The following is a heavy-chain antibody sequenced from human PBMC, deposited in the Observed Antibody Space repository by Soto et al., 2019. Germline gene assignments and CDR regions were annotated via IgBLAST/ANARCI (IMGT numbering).Heavy chain of an antibody. V-gene: IGHV4-59*01. CDR2: IYYTGSP. CDR1: GDSINNYY. Sequence: PSETLSLTCTVSGDSINNYYWSWLRQPPGKRLEWIGYIYYTGSPTYSPSLESRVTMSVDTAKNQFSLKLSSVNAADTAVYYCAKYRRTEAEGFTLDYWGRGTPVTVS. D-gene: IGHD6-13*01. J-gene: IGHJ4*02. CDR3: AKYRRTEAEGFTLDY.